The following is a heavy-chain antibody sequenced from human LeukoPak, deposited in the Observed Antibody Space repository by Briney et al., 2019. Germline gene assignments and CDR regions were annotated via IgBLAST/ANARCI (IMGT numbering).Heavy chain of an antibody. CDR2: MNPNSGNT. D-gene: IGHD6-19*01. CDR3: ARGRPYSSGLNWFDP. CDR1: GYTFTSYD. J-gene: IGHJ5*02. V-gene: IGHV1-8*03. Sequence: ASVKVSCKASGYTFTSYDINWLRQATGQGLEWMGWMNPNSGNTGYAQKFQGRVTITRNTSISTAYMELSSLRSEDTAVYYCARGRPYSSGLNWFDPWGQGTLVTVSS.